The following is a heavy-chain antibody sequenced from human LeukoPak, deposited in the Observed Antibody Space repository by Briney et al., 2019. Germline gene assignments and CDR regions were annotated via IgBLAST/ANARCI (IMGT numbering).Heavy chain of an antibody. CDR1: GYTLTELS. V-gene: IGHV1-24*01. CDR3: VRHREGYCNGVSCYLPGDY. D-gene: IGHD2-15*01. Sequence: ASVKVSCKVSGYTLTELSMHWVRQAPGKGLEWMGGFDPEDGETIYAQKFQGRVTMTEDTSTDTAYMELSSLRSEDTAVYYCVRHREGYCNGVSCYLPGDYWGPGTLVSVSS. J-gene: IGHJ4*02. CDR2: FDPEDGET.